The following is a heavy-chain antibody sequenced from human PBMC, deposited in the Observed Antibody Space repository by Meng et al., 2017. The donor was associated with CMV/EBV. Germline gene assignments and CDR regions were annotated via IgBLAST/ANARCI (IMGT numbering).Heavy chain of an antibody. J-gene: IGHJ4*02. D-gene: IGHD2-2*01. CDR3: AREVVPDY. CDR1: GFTFSSYS. Sequence: GESLKISCAASGFTFSSYSMNWVRQAPGKGLEWVSSISSSSSYIYYADSVKGRFTISRDNSKNTLYLQMNSLRAEDTAVYYCAREVVPDYWGQGTLVTVSS. V-gene: IGHV3-21*01. CDR2: ISSSSSYI.